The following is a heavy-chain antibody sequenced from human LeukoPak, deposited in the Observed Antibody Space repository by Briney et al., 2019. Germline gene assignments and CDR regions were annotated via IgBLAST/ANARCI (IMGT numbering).Heavy chain of an antibody. V-gene: IGHV3-48*03. CDR2: ISSSGSTI. J-gene: IGHJ6*02. Sequence: GGSLRLSCAASGFTFSSYEMNWVRQAPGKGQEWVSYISSSGSTIYYADSVKGRFTISGDNAKNSLYLQMNSLRAEDTAVYYCARALSTYQLGEYSYYYGMDVWGQGTTVTVSS. CDR1: GFTFSSYE. CDR3: ARALSTYQLGEYSYYYGMDV. D-gene: IGHD2-2*01.